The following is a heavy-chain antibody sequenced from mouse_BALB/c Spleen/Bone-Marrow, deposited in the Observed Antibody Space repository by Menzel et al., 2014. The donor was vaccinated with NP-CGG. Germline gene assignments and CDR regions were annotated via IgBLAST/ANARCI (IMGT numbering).Heavy chain of an antibody. Sequence: QVQLQQSGAELVKPGAPVKLSCKASGYSFTSYWLNWVKQRPGRGLEWIGRIDPSDSETHYNQKFKDKATLTVDKSSSTSYNQLSSLTSEDSAGYFCARDHFYSGKYEFVYWGQGTLVTVSA. D-gene: IGHD2-1*01. V-gene: IGHV1-69*02. CDR3: ARDHFYSGKYEFVY. CDR2: IDPSDSET. J-gene: IGHJ3*01. CDR1: GYSFTSYW.